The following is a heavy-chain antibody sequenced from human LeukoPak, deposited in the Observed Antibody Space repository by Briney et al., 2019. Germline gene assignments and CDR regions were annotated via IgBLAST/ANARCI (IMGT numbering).Heavy chain of an antibody. CDR1: GYTFTGYY. J-gene: IGHJ6*03. CDR3: ARAEREWLFADSSSYYMDV. V-gene: IGHV1-2*02. Sequence: ASVKVSCKASGYTFTGYYMHWVRQAPGQGLEWMGWINPNSGGTNYAQKFQGRVTMTRDTSISTAYMELSRLRSDDTAVYYCARAEREWLFADSSSYYMDVWGKGTTVTVSS. D-gene: IGHD3-3*01. CDR2: INPNSGGT.